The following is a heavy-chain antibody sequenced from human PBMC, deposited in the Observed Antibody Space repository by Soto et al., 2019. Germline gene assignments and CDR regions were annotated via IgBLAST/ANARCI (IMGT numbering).Heavy chain of an antibody. CDR2: INHSGST. CDR3: ARFYSSPWFDY. V-gene: IGHV4-34*01. CDR1: GGSFSGYY. D-gene: IGHD6-13*01. J-gene: IGHJ5*01. Sequence: PSETLSLTCAVYGGSFSGYYWSWIRQPPGKGLEWIGEINHSGSTNYNPSLKSRVTISVDTSKNQFSLKLSSVTAADTAVYYCARFYSSPWFDYWGQGTLVTVSS.